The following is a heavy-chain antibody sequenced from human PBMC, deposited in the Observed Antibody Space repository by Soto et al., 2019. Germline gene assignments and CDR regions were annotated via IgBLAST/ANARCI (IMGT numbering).Heavy chain of an antibody. V-gene: IGHV4-59*08. CDR2: IYYSGST. CDR3: ARTRFDYGENWYFDL. J-gene: IGHJ2*01. D-gene: IGHD4-17*01. CDR1: GGSISSYY. Sequence: QVQLQESGPGLVKPSETLSLTCTVSGGSISSYYWSWIRQPPGKGLEWIGYIYYSGSTNYNPSLKSRVTISVDTSKNQFSLKLSSVTAADTAVYYCARTRFDYGENWYFDLWGRGTLVTVSS.